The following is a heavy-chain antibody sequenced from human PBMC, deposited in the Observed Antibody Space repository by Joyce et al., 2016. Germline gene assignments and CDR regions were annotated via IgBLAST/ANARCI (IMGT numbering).Heavy chain of an antibody. CDR3: ARGTWSGYVGRGNWFDP. CDR2: IYYNGIT. J-gene: IGHJ5*02. V-gene: IGHV4-31*03. D-gene: IGHD3-3*01. CDR1: GASITSGGYY. Sequence: QVQLQESGPGLVKPSQTLSLTCTVSGASITSGGYYWSWIRQYPGKGLEWIGYIYYNGITYYNPSLKSRVGISVDTSKKRFSLKLSSVTAADTAVYFCARGTWSGYVGRGNWFDPWGQGTLVIVSS.